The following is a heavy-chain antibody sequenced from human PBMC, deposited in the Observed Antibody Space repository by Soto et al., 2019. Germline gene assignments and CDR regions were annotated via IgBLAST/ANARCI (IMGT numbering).Heavy chain of an antibody. D-gene: IGHD5-12*01. CDR1: GFSLSFSGVG. Sequence: QITLKESGPTVVKPTQTLTLTCTFSGFSLSFSGVGVGWIRQPPGKALEWLALIYWDGDKRYSPSLKSRLTITKDTSKNQVVLTITNMDPVDTATYYCAHSTYTGYRFDFDYWGQGTLVTVSS. V-gene: IGHV2-5*02. J-gene: IGHJ4*02. CDR2: IYWDGDK. CDR3: AHSTYTGYRFDFDY.